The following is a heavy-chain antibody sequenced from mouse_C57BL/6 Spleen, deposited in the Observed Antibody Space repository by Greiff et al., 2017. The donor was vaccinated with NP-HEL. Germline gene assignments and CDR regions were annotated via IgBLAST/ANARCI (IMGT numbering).Heavy chain of an antibody. V-gene: IGHV1-69*01. CDR3: ARKGDDYGDFDY. J-gene: IGHJ2*01. CDR2: IDPSDSYT. Sequence: VQLQQPGSELVMPGASVKLSCKASGYTFTSYWMHWVKQRPGQGLEWIGEIDPSDSYTNYNQKFKGKSTWTVDKSSSTAYMQLSSLTSEDSAVYYCARKGDDYGDFDYWGQGTTLTVSS. D-gene: IGHD2-4*01. CDR1: GYTFTSYW.